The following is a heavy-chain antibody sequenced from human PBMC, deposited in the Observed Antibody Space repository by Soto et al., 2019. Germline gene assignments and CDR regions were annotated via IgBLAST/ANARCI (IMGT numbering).Heavy chain of an antibody. Sequence: QVQLVQSGAEVKPPGASVKVSCKASGYTFTTFGISWVRQAPGQGLEWMGWSSTNNGDTNYAPRFQGRVTVTKDPSTRTAYMEVRSPGSDDTAAYYCGREYCSGGRCCSPDYWGQGTLVTVSS. V-gene: IGHV1-18*01. J-gene: IGHJ4*02. D-gene: IGHD2-15*01. CDR1: GYTFTTFG. CDR3: GREYCSGGRCCSPDY. CDR2: SSTNNGDT.